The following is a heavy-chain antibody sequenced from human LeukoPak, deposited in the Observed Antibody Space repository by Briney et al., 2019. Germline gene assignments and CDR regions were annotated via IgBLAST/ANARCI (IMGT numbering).Heavy chain of an antibody. D-gene: IGHD2-15*01. CDR3: TTVTALLLWGLDV. V-gene: IGHV3-15*01. Sequence: PGRSLRLSCAASGFTFSNAWMSWVRQAPGKGLEWVGRIKSNSDGGTAEYGAPVKGRFTISRDDSKNTLYLQMNSLKTEDTAVYHCTTVTALLLWGLDVWGQGTTVTVSS. CDR2: IKSNSDGGTA. CDR1: GFTFSNAW. J-gene: IGHJ6*02.